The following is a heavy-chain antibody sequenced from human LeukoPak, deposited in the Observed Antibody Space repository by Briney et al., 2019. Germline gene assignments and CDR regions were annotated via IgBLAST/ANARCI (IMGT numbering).Heavy chain of an antibody. J-gene: IGHJ3*02. D-gene: IGHD2-2*01. CDR2: ISWNSGNI. V-gene: IGHV3-9*01. Sequence: GGFLRLSCAASGFTFDDSAMHWVRQAPGKGLEWVSGISWNSGNIDYADSVKGRFTISRDNAKNSLYLQMNSLRAEDTALYYCSKGVAPASDAFDIWGQGTMIIVSS. CDR3: SKGVAPASDAFDI. CDR1: GFTFDDSA.